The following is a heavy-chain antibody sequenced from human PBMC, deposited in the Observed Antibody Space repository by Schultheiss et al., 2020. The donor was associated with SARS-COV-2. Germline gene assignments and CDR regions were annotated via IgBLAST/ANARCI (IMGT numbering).Heavy chain of an antibody. D-gene: IGHD3-10*01. V-gene: IGHV3-48*03. Sequence: GGSLRLSCAASGFTFSSYEMNWVRQAPGKGLEWVSYISSSGSTIYYADSVKGRFTISRDNSKNTLYLQMNSLRAEDTAVYYCARPLLPDDAFDIWGQGTMVTVSS. CDR1: GFTFSSYE. CDR3: ARPLLPDDAFDI. J-gene: IGHJ3*02. CDR2: ISSSGSTI.